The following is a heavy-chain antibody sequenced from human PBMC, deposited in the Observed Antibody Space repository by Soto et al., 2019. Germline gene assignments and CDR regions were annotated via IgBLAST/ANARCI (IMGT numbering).Heavy chain of an antibody. CDR1: GFTFNNYA. CDR2: ISGSGGST. D-gene: IGHD3-22*01. CDR3: AKRYRPPYDSSGYYFDY. J-gene: IGHJ4*02. V-gene: IGHV3-23*01. Sequence: GGSLRLSCAASGFTFNNYAMSWVRQAPGKGLEWVSGISGSGGSTYYADSAKGRFTISRDNSKNTLYLQMNSLRAEDTAVYYCAKRYRPPYDSSGYYFDYWGQGTPVTVSS.